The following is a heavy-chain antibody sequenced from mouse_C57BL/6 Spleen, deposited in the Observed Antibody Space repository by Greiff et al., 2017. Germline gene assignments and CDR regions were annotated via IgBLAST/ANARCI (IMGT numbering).Heavy chain of an antibody. V-gene: IGHV10-3*01. CDR1: GFTFNTYA. D-gene: IGHD1-1*02. CDR3: VRRGSYESGAMDY. J-gene: IGHJ4*01. Sequence: EVQGVESGGGLVQPKGSLKLSCAASGFTFNTYAMHWVRQAPGKGLEWVARIRSKSSNYTTYYADSVKDSFTISRDDSKSMLYLKMNNLKTEDTYMYYCVRRGSYESGAMDYWGQGTSVTVSS. CDR2: IRSKSSNYTT.